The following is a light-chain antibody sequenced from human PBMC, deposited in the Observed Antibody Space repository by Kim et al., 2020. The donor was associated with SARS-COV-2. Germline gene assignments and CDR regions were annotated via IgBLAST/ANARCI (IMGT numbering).Light chain of an antibody. J-gene: IGKJ4*01. Sequence: DIQMTQSPSSLSASVGDRVTITCRASQSITNYLNWYQQRPGKAPKLLIYGAFSLQSGVPSRFSGSGSGTDFTLTISSLQPEDSATYYCQQSYSSLTFGGGTKVDIK. CDR1: QSITNY. V-gene: IGKV1-39*01. CDR3: QQSYSSLT. CDR2: GAF.